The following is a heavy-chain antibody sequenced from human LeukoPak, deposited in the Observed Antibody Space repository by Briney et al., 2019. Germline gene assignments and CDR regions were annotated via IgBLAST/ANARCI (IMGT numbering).Heavy chain of an antibody. CDR1: GGSISSYY. Sequence: SETLSLTCTVSGGSISSYYWSWIRQPPGKRLEWIGYIYYSGSTNYNPSLKSRVTISVDTSKNQFSLKLSSVTAADTAVYYCARVDFGVVTKDNWFDPWGQGTLVTVSS. CDR3: ARVDFGVVTKDNWFDP. D-gene: IGHD3-3*01. CDR2: IYYSGST. J-gene: IGHJ5*02. V-gene: IGHV4-59*01.